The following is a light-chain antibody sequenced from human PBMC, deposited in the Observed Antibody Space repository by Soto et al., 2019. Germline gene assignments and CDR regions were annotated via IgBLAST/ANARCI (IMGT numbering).Light chain of an antibody. CDR3: QQYGSSLIT. V-gene: IGKV3-20*01. CDR1: QSVSSNS. Sequence: EIVLTLSPGTLSLSPXDRXTLSCRASQSVSSNSLAWYHQKPGQPPRLLMYGASSRATGIPDRFSGSGSGTDFTLTISRLEPEDFAVYYCQQYGSSLITFGQGTRLEI. J-gene: IGKJ5*01. CDR2: GAS.